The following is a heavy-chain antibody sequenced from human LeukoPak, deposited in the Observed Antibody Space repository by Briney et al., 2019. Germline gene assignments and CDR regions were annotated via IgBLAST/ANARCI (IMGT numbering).Heavy chain of an antibody. CDR1: GFTFSDYG. CDR2: ISGSGRSI. CDR3: ARDYFYCGGDCFVDY. J-gene: IGHJ4*02. V-gene: IGHV3-21*01. D-gene: IGHD2-21*02. Sequence: GGSLRLSCAASGFTFSDYGVNWVRQAPGKGLEWVSSISGSGRSIFYANSVRGRFTISRDNAKNSLYLQMNSLRAEDTAVYYCARDYFYCGGDCFVDYWGQGTLVTVSS.